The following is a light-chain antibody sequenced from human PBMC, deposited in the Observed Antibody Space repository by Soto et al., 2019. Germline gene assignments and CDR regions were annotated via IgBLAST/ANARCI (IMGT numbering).Light chain of an antibody. CDR2: DAS. V-gene: IGKV3-11*01. Sequence: EIVLTQSPATLSLSPGERATLSCRASQSINSYLAWYQQKPGQAPRLLIYDASNRATDTPARFSGSGSGTDFTLTISSLEPEDFAVYYCQQRFNWPLTFGQGTRLEIK. J-gene: IGKJ5*01. CDR1: QSINSY. CDR3: QQRFNWPLT.